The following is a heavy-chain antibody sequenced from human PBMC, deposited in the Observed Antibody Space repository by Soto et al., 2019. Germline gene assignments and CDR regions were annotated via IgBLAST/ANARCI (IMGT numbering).Heavy chain of an antibody. CDR2: IWYDGSNK. D-gene: IGHD1-26*01. Sequence: GGSLRLSCAASGFTFSSYGMHWVRQAPGKGLEWVAVIWYDGSNKYYADSVKGRFTISRDNSKNTLYLQMNSLRAEDTAVYYCAREDGSYGPFDYWGQGTLVTVSS. J-gene: IGHJ4*02. V-gene: IGHV3-33*01. CDR3: AREDGSYGPFDY. CDR1: GFTFSSYG.